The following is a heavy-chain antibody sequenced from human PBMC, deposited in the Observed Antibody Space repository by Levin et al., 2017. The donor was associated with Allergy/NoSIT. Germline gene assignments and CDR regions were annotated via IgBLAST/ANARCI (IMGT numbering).Heavy chain of an antibody. CDR1: GFSLSTSGMC. CDR3: ARVSGSYDGTHDC. Sequence: SGPTLVKPTQTLTLTCTFSGFSLSTSGMCVSWIRQPPGKALEWLARIDWDDDKYYSTSLKTRLTISKDTSKNQVVLTLNNVDPVDTATYYGARVSGSYDGTHDCWGQGTLVTVSS. CDR2: IDWDDDK. J-gene: IGHJ4*02. D-gene: IGHD1-26*01. V-gene: IGHV2-70*11.